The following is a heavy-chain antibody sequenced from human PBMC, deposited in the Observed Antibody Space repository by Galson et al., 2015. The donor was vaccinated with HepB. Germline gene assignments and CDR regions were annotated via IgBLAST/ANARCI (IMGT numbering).Heavy chain of an antibody. J-gene: IGHJ4*02. D-gene: IGHD5-12*01. CDR1: GYIFTNYG. Sequence: SVKVSCKASGYIFTNYGISWVRQAPGQGLEWMAWISTYNGNTNYAESLQGRVTMTTDTSTSTVYMELRSLTSDDTAVYYCATARYSTSPPDNWGQGTLVTVSP. V-gene: IGHV1-18*01. CDR2: ISTYNGNT. CDR3: ATARYSTSPPDN.